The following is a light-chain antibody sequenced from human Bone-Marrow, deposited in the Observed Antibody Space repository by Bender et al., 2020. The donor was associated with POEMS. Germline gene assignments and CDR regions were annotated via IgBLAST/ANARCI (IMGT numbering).Light chain of an antibody. Sequence: QSALTQPASVSGSPGQSITISCTGTSSVVGVFDYVSWYQQHPGKAPKLVIYEISNRPSGVSDRFSAYKSAYTASLTVSGLQADDKADYHCSTYAGSNTWVFGTGTKVTVL. CDR3: STYAGSNTWV. V-gene: IGLV2-14*01. CDR1: SSVVGVFDY. CDR2: EIS. J-gene: IGLJ1*01.